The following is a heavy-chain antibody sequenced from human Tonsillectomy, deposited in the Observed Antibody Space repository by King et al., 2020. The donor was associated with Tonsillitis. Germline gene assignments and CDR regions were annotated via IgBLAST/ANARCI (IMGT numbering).Heavy chain of an antibody. CDR1: GYSFSSYY. J-gene: IGHJ6*02. CDR3: ARHRDTSGWYYYGAMDV. Sequence: QLVQSGAELRKPGESLKISCKGSGYSFSSYYIGWVRQMPGKGLEWMGSIYPGDSDTRYSPSLQGQVTISADKSTSTAYLQWSSLKAPDTAMYYCARHRDTSGWYYYGAMDVWGQGTTVTVSS. V-gene: IGHV5-51*01. CDR2: IYPGDSDT. D-gene: IGHD3-10*01.